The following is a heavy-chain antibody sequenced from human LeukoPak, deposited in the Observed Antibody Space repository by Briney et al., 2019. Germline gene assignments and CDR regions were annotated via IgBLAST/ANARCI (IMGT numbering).Heavy chain of an antibody. CDR1: GFTFHNYA. D-gene: IGHD5/OR15-5a*01. Sequence: GGSLRLSCAASGFTFHNYAIHCVRQAPGKGLEWVSLTSGDGITTYFADSVKGRFTISRDNSKSSLFLQMNSLRTEDTALYYCARDHVYGGADYWGQGTLVTVSS. V-gene: IGHV3-43*02. J-gene: IGHJ4*02. CDR2: TSGDGITT. CDR3: ARDHVYGGADY.